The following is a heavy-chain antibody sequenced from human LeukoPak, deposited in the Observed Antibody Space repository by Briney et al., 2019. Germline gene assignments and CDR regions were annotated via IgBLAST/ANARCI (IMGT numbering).Heavy chain of an antibody. D-gene: IGHD4-17*01. J-gene: IGHJ4*02. Sequence: GGSLRLSCAASGFTVSNNYMTWVRQAPGKGLEWVSIIYSGGSTYYADSVKGRFTVSRDNSKNTLYLQMNSLRAEDTAVYYCARAMSNDYAAYWGQGTLVTVSS. V-gene: IGHV3-53*01. CDR3: ARAMSNDYAAY. CDR1: GFTVSNNY. CDR2: IYSGGST.